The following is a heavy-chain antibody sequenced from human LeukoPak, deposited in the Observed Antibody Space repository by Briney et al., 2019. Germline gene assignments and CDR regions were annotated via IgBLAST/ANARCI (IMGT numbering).Heavy chain of an antibody. CDR2: IIPIFGTA. CDR3: AREGPSTPGFLGAFDI. V-gene: IGHV1-69*05. D-gene: IGHD2-15*01. CDR1: GGTLSSYA. J-gene: IGHJ3*02. Sequence: SVKVSCKASGGTLSSYAISWVRQAPGQGLEWMGGIIPIFGTANYAQKFQGRVTITTDESTSTAYMELSSLRSEDTAVYYCAREGPSTPGFLGAFDIWGQGTMVTVSS.